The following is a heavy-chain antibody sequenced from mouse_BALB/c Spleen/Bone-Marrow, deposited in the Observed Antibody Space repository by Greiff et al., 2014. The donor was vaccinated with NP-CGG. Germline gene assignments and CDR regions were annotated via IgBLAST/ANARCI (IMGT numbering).Heavy chain of an antibody. CDR1: GYSITSGYY. CDR2: ISYDGTN. D-gene: IGHD1-2*01. J-gene: IGHJ2*01. CDR3: ASLYGHPGY. Sequence: DVKLQESGPGLVKPSQSLSRTCSVTGYSITSGYYWNWIRQFPGNKLEWMGYISYDGTNNYNPSLKNRISITRDTSKNQFFLKLNSVTTEDTATYYCASLYGHPGYWGQGTTLTVSS. V-gene: IGHV3-6*02.